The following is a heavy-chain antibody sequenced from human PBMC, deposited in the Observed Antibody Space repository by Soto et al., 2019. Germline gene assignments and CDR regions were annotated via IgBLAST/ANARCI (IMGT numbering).Heavy chain of an antibody. CDR2: INPNSGGT. CDR3: ARDTGYCSGGSCYLFDY. V-gene: IGHV1-2*04. J-gene: IGHJ4*02. Sequence: ASVKVSCKASGYTFTGYYMHWVRQAPGQGLEWMGWINPNSGGTNYAQKFQGWVTMTRDTSISTAYMELSRLRSDDTAVYYCARDTGYCSGGSCYLFDYWGQGTLVTVSS. D-gene: IGHD2-15*01. CDR1: GYTFTGYY.